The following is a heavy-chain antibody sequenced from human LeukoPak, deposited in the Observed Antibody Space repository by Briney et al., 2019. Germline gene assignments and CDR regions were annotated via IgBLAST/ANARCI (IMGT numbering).Heavy chain of an antibody. CDR3: ARAGAWQIDP. D-gene: IGHD3-10*01. CDR1: GGSISSSNW. Sequence: SGTLSLTCAVSGGSISSSNWWSWVRQPPGKGLEWIGEIYHSGSTNYNPSLKSRVTISLDRSKNQFSLRLTSVTAADTAVYYCARAGAWQIDPWGQGTLVTVSS. V-gene: IGHV4-4*02. CDR2: IYHSGST. J-gene: IGHJ5*02.